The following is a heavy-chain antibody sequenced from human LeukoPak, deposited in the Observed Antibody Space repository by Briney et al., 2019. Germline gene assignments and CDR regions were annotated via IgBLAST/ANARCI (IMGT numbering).Heavy chain of an antibody. D-gene: IGHD3-10*01. CDR2: INHSGST. V-gene: IGHV4-34*01. J-gene: IGHJ5*02. Sequence: SSETLSLTCAVYGASFSGYYWSWIRQPPGKGLEWTGEINHSGSTNYNPSLKSRVTISVDTSKNQFSLKLSSVTAADTAVFYCARHYYYGSGSYHWFDPWGQGTLVTVSS. CDR3: ARHYYYGSGSYHWFDP. CDR1: GASFSGYY.